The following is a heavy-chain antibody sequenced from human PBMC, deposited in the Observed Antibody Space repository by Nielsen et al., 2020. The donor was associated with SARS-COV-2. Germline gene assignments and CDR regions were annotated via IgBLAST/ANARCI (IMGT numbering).Heavy chain of an antibody. CDR1: GFTFSSYS. J-gene: IGHJ4*02. D-gene: IGHD2-2*01. CDR3: ARGPVVVPAAPFDY. Sequence: ESLKISCAASGFTFSSYSMNWVRQAPGKGLEWVSSISSSSSYIYYADSVKGRFTISRDNAKNSLYLQMNSLRAEDTAVYYCARGPVVVPAAPFDYWGQGTLVTVSS. CDR2: ISSSSSYI. V-gene: IGHV3-21*01.